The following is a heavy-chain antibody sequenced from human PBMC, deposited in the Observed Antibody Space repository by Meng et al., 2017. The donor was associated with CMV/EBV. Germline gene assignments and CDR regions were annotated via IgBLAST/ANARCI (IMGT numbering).Heavy chain of an antibody. D-gene: IGHD1-26*01. CDR3: ASGTLRLGFDP. CDR1: GFTFSSSW. J-gene: IGHJ5*02. CDR2: INSDGGST. Sequence: SCAASGFTFSSSWMHWVRQAPGKGLGWVSRINSDGGSTSYADSVKGRFTISRDNAKNTLYLQMNSLRAEDTAVYYCASGTLRLGFDPWGQGTLVTVSS. V-gene: IGHV3-74*01.